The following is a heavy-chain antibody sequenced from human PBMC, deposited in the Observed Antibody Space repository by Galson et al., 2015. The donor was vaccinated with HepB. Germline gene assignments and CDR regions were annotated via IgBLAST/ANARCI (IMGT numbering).Heavy chain of an antibody. CDR3: ARLISFGELLDFDY. CDR2: ISAYNGNT. V-gene: IGHV1-18*04. D-gene: IGHD3-10*01. Sequence: SVKVSCKASGYTFTSYYMHWVRQAPGQGLEWMGWISAYNGNTNYAQKLQGRVTMTTDTSTSTAYMELSSLRSEDTAVYYCARLISFGELLDFDYWGQGTLVTVSS. J-gene: IGHJ4*02. CDR1: GYTFTSYY.